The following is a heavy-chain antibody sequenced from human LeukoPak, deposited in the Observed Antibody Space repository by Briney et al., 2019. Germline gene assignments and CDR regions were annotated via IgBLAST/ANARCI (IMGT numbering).Heavy chain of an antibody. D-gene: IGHD5-18*01. V-gene: IGHV3-7*01. CDR2: IKQDGSEK. CDR1: GFTFSSYW. CDR3: ASAKRGYSYAPRRYV. Sequence: GGSLRLSCAASGFTFSSYWMSWVRQAPGEGLEWVANIKQDGSEKYYVDSVKGRFTISRDNAKNSLYLQMNSLRAEDTAVYYCASAKRGYSYAPRRYVWGKGTTVTVSS. J-gene: IGHJ6*04.